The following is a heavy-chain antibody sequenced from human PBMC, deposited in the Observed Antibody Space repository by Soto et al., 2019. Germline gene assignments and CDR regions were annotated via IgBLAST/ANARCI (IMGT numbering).Heavy chain of an antibody. CDR2: IKPGTSDI. CDR1: GYKFGSAW. J-gene: IGHJ4*02. V-gene: IGHV5-51*01. Sequence: EVQLVQSGADIKKPGESLKISCKGVGYKFGSAWIGWGRQMPGKGLEWMGIIKPGTSDIRYSPSCRGHVTISADEAVSTAYLQWSSLKASDTAMYYCARQLSHICDSWGQGTLVTVSS. D-gene: IGHD3-3*02. CDR3: ARQLSHICDS.